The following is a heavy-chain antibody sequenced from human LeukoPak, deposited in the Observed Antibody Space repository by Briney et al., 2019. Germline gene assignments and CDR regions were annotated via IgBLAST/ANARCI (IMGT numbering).Heavy chain of an antibody. D-gene: IGHD2-8*02. J-gene: IGHJ4*02. Sequence: GGSLRLPCAASGFTFSTFAMIWVRQPPGKWLEWVSSIFPSGGEIHYADSVRGRFTISRDNSKSTLSLQMNSLRAEDTAIYYCATYRQVLLPFESWGQGTLVTVSS. CDR2: IFPSGGEI. V-gene: IGHV3-23*01. CDR1: GFTFSTFA. CDR3: ATYRQVLLPFES.